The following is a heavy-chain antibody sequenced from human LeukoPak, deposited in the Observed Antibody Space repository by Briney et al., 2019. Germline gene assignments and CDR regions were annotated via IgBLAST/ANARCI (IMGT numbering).Heavy chain of an antibody. V-gene: IGHV4-38-2*02. J-gene: IGHJ4*02. CDR3: AREVSPYYYDSSGYYYFDY. CDR1: GYSISGGYY. Sequence: SETLSLTCTVSGYSISGGYYWGWIRQPPGKGLEWIGSIYHSGSTYYNPSLKSRVTISVDTSKNQFSLKLSSVTAADTAVYYCAREVSPYYYDSSGYYYFDYWGQGTLVTVSS. CDR2: IYHSGST. D-gene: IGHD3-22*01.